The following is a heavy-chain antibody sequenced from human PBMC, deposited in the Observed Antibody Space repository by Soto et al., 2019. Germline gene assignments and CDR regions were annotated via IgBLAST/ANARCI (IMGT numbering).Heavy chain of an antibody. D-gene: IGHD6-13*01. J-gene: IGHJ5*02. CDR3: VKDSTISAAGWFDP. CDR1: GFTFDDYA. V-gene: IGHV3-9*01. CDR2: ISWNSGSI. Sequence: EVQLVESGGGLVRPGRSLRLSCAASGFTFDDYAMHWVREDPGKGLEWVAGISWNSGSIGYADSVKGRVSISRDNAKNSLYLQMNSLRPEDTAFYYCVKDSTISAAGWFDPWGQGTLVTVSS.